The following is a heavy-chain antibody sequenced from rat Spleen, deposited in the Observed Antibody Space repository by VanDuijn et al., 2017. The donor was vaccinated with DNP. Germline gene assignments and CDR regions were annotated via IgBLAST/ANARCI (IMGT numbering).Heavy chain of an antibody. CDR3: ATDFERGY. CDR2: ISHTDDTT. CDR1: GFTFSDYY. J-gene: IGHJ2*01. V-gene: IGHV5-20*01. D-gene: IGHD1-11*01. Sequence: EVQLVESGGGLVQPGRSLKLSCAASGFTFSDYYMAWVRQAPTKGLEWVAIISHTDDTTYYPDSVKGRFTISRDNAYSSLYLQMDSLRSEDTATYYCATDFERGYWGQGVMVTVSS.